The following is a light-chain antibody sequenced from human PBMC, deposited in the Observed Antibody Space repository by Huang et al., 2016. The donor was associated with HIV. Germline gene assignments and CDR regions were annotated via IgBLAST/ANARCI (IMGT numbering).Light chain of an antibody. V-gene: IGKV3-11*01. CDR1: QSVNSY. Sequence: EIVLTQSPATLSLSPGERATLSCRASQSVNSYLAWYQQKPGQAPRLLIYDASNRATGIPARFSGSGSGTDFTLTSSGLEPEDFAVYYCQQRSNWYTFGQGTKLEIK. CDR2: DAS. J-gene: IGKJ2*01. CDR3: QQRSNWYT.